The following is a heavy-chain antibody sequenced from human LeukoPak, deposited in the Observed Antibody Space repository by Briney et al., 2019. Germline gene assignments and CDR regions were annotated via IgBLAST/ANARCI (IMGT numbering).Heavy chain of an antibody. V-gene: IGHV3-21*01. CDR1: GFTFSSYS. D-gene: IGHD2-15*01. Sequence: GGSLRLSCAASGFTFSSYSMNWVRQAPGKGLEWVSSISSSSSYIYYADSVKGRFTISRDNAKNSLYLQMNSLRAEDTAVYYCARVGGCSGGSCHSGFDYWGQGTLVTVSS. J-gene: IGHJ4*02. CDR3: ARVGGCSGGSCHSGFDY. CDR2: ISSSSSYI.